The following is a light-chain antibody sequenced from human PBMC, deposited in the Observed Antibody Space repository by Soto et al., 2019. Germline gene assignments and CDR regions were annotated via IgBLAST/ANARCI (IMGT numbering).Light chain of an antibody. CDR2: DVS. CDR3: CSSTNSAYV. V-gene: IGLV2-11*01. Sequence: QSVLTQPRSVSGSPGQSVTISCTGTSSDVGAYNYVSWYQQHPAKAPNLMIYDVSKRPSGVPDRFSGSKSGNTTSLTISGLQAEDEGDYYCCSSTNSAYVFGTGTKVTVL. CDR1: SSDVGAYNY. J-gene: IGLJ1*01.